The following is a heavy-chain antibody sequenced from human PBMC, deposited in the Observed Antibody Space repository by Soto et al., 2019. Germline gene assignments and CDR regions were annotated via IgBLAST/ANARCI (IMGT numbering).Heavy chain of an antibody. CDR3: GRDEDYGDNGLDY. V-gene: IGHV3-33*05. CDR2: IINDGSEQ. D-gene: IGHD4-17*01. CDR1: GFTFGRHG. J-gene: IGHJ4*02. Sequence: QVQLVESGRGVVQPGRSLRLSCEASGFTFGRHGMHWVRQATGKGLEWGGVIINDGSEQHYRDSVRGRFNISRDTSKNKQFMQMNSMRAQYMAVSYCGRDEDYGDNGLDYWGQGTLVTVSS.